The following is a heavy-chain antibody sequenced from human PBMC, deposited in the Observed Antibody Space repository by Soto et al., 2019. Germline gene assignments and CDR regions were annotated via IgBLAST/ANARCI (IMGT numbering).Heavy chain of an antibody. CDR2: IIPIFGTA. Sequence: SVKVSCKGAGGNFSSDVIIWVRQAPVHGLEWMGGIIPIFGTANYSHKFQGRVTITADKSTSTAYMELSSLRSEDTAVYYCPTDRGYDFWSVYYTEDYGMDVWGQGTAVTVSS. D-gene: IGHD3-3*01. CDR3: PTDRGYDFWSVYYTEDYGMDV. CDR1: GGNFSSDV. V-gene: IGHV1-69*06. J-gene: IGHJ6*02.